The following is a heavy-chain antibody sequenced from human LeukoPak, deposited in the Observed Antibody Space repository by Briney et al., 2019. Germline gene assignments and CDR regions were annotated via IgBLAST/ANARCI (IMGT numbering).Heavy chain of an antibody. CDR3: ARRGRTTVTTNWFDP. CDR2: IYPDDSDT. CDR1: GYKFTSHW. V-gene: IGHV5-51*01. D-gene: IGHD4-17*01. Sequence: GESLKISCKGFGYKFTSHWIGWMRQMPGKGLEWMGIIYPDDSDTRYSQSFQGQVTISADKSINTAYLQWSSLRASDTAIYYCARRGRTTVTTNWFDPWGQGTLVTVSS. J-gene: IGHJ5*02.